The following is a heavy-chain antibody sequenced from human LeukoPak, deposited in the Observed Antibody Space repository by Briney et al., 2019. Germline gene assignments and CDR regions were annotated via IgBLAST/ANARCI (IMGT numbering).Heavy chain of an antibody. CDR3: ARGRNTRSLDY. CDR2: ISYNGSNK. D-gene: IGHD2-15*01. J-gene: IGHJ4*02. CDR1: GFPFSFYA. Sequence: GGSLRLSCAASGFPFSFYAMHWVRQAPGKGLEWVGVISYNGSNKYYADSVKGRYTLSRDNSKNMLFLQMNRLRAEDTAVYYCARGRNTRSLDYWGQGTLVTVSS. V-gene: IGHV3-30*04.